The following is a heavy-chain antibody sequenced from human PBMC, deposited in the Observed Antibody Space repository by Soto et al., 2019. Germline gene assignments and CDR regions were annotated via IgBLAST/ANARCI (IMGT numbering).Heavy chain of an antibody. CDR2: IYYSGST. CDR3: ARAPLWEWEHHYFDY. Sequence: QVQLQESGPGLVKPWETLSLTCTVSGGSISSYYWSWIRQPPGKGLEWIGYIYYSGSTNYNPSLKSRVTISVDTSKNQFSLKLSSVTAADTAVYYCARAPLWEWEHHYFDYWGQGTLVTVSS. D-gene: IGHD1-26*01. V-gene: IGHV4-59*01. CDR1: GGSISSYY. J-gene: IGHJ4*02.